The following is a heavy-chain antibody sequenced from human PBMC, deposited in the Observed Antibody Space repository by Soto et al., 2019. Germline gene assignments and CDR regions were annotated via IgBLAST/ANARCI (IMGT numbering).Heavy chain of an antibody. J-gene: IGHJ4*02. CDR1: GFTFSSYS. CDR2: ISSGNSYI. V-gene: IGHV3-21*01. D-gene: IGHD3-9*01. CDR3: ATKMDYNILTGYRPFDY. Sequence: GGCLRLSCAVAGFTFSSYSMNWVRQAPGKGLEWVSSISSGNSYIYYADSVRGRFTVSRDNAKSSLYLQMNSLRAEDTAVYYCATKMDYNILTGYRPFDYWGQGTLVTVSS.